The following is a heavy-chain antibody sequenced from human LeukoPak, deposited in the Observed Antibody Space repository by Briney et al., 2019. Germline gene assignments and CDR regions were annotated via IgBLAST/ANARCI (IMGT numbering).Heavy chain of an antibody. V-gene: IGHV3-23*01. D-gene: IGHD2-2*01. CDR3: ARHPEPGYCSSTSCHESYFDY. CDR2: ISGSGGRP. Sequence: PGRSLRLSCAASGFTFSSCAMSWVRQAPGKGLEWVSAISGSGGRPYYADSVKGRFTISRDNSKNTLYLQMNSLRAEDTAVYYCARHPEPGYCSSTSCHESYFDYWGQGTLVTVSS. J-gene: IGHJ4*02. CDR1: GFTFSSCA.